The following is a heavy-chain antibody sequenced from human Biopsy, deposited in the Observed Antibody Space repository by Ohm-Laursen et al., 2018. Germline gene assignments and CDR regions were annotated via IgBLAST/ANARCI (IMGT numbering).Heavy chain of an antibody. Sequence: GSSVKASCKASGHTLTGHYMHWVRQAPGQGPEWMGWMNPDSGGTKYAQKFQGRVTMTRDTSISTAYMELSSLRSDDTAVYYCARDSGDGSGNYGGCFDPWGQGTLVTVSS. V-gene: IGHV1-2*02. CDR1: GHTLTGHY. D-gene: IGHD3-10*01. CDR2: MNPDSGGT. J-gene: IGHJ5*02. CDR3: ARDSGDGSGNYGGCFDP.